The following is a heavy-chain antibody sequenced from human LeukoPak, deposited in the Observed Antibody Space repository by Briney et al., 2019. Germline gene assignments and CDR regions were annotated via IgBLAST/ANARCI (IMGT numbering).Heavy chain of an antibody. J-gene: IGHJ4*02. D-gene: IGHD6-6*01. CDR1: GYSFTDYY. CDR2: INANDGST. Sequence: ASVKVSCKTSGYSFTDYYIHWVRQAPGQGLEWMGWINANDGSTNYAQNFQDRVTMTRDTSINTADLEVSRLKSGDTAVYYCARDVTLRSRSSLIYFDYWGQGSLVTVSS. V-gene: IGHV1-2*02. CDR3: ARDVTLRSRSSLIYFDY.